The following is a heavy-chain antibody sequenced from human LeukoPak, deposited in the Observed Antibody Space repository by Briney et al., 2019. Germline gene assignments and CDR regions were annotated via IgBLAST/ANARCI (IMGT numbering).Heavy chain of an antibody. J-gene: IGHJ3*01. CDR1: GGPFTGYY. CDR3: AKVYSSSPQDAFDV. D-gene: IGHD3-22*01. V-gene: IGHV4-34*01. CDR2: INHRGST. Sequence: SETMSLTCAVYGGPFTGYYWSWIRQSPDKGLEWIGEINHRGSTNYNSSLKSRLTISADTSKNQFSLHLSSVTAADTAVYYCAKVYSSSPQDAFDVWGQGTMVTVSS.